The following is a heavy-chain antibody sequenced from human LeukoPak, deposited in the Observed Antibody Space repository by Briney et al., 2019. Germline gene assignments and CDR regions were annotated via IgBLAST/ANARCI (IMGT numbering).Heavy chain of an antibody. V-gene: IGHV3-7*04. CDR2: IKRDGSDK. CDR1: GFIFSNYW. J-gene: IGHJ4*02. Sequence: GASLRLSCAASGFIFSNYWMTWVRQAPGKGLEWVANIKRDGSDKYFVHSVRGRFTISRDNAKNTLYLQMNSLRAEDTAVYYCARDGGDCDSTTCYDRLDYWGQGTLVTVSS. CDR3: ARDGGDCDSTTCYDRLDY. D-gene: IGHD2/OR15-2a*01.